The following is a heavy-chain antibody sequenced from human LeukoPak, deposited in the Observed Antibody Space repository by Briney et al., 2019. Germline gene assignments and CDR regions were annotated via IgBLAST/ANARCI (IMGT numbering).Heavy chain of an antibody. CDR2: IRSSGTTT. CDR3: ARSLPSGSYFDYFDY. V-gene: IGHV3-48*04. Sequence: PGGSLRLSCAASGFTFSTYSMNWVRQAPGRGLEWLSYIRSSGTTTYYADSVKGRFTISRDNAKNSLFLQMNSLRAGDTAVYYCARSLPSGSYFDYFDYWGQGTLVTVSS. D-gene: IGHD1-26*01. CDR1: GFTFSTYS. J-gene: IGHJ4*02.